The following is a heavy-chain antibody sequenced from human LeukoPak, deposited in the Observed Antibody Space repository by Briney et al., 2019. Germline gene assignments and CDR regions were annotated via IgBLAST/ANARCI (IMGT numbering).Heavy chain of an antibody. CDR2: ISGSGGST. Sequence: GGSLRLSCAASGFTFSSYAMSWVRQAQGKGLEWVSAISGSGGSTYYADSVKGRFTISRDNSKNTLYLQMNSLRAEDTAVYYCAKAGDIAVAGLGYYFDYWGQGTLVTVSS. V-gene: IGHV3-23*01. CDR1: GFTFSSYA. CDR3: AKAGDIAVAGLGYYFDY. J-gene: IGHJ4*02. D-gene: IGHD6-19*01.